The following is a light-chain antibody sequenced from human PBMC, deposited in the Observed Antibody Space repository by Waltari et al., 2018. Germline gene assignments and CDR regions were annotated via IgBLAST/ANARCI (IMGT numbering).Light chain of an antibody. Sequence: DIVMTQSPDSLAVSLGERATINCKSSQSILFSYTNKSYLAWYQQKPGQSPKLVIYWASTREGGVPYRFSCSGSGTDFTLTISSLQAEDVAVYYCQQYYSNPRTFGQGTKVEIK. CDR2: WAS. J-gene: IGKJ1*01. CDR1: QSILFSYTNKSY. CDR3: QQYYSNPRT. V-gene: IGKV4-1*01.